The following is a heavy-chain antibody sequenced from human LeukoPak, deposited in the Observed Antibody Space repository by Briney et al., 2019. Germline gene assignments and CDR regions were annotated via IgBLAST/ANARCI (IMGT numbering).Heavy chain of an antibody. J-gene: IGHJ4*02. CDR3: ARESRRGIAAAGTIRGRYFDY. CDR1: GFTFSDYY. Sequence: GGSLRLSCAASGFTFSDYYMSWIRQAPGKGLEWVSYISSSGSTIYYADSVKGRFTISRDNAKNSLYLQMNSPRAEDTAVYYCARESRRGIAAAGTIRGRYFDYWGQGTLVTVSS. D-gene: IGHD6-13*01. V-gene: IGHV3-11*04. CDR2: ISSSGSTI.